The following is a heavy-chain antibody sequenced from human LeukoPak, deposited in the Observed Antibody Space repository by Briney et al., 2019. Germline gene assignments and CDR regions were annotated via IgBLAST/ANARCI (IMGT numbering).Heavy chain of an antibody. CDR2: ISAYNGNT. Sequence: ASVKVSCKASGYTFTSYGISWVRQAPGQGLEWMGWISAYNGNTNYAQKLQGRVTMTTDTSTSTAYMELRSLRSEDTAVYYCATCESVVRAHGLVVDYHYYYGMDVWGQGTTVTVSS. CDR1: GYTFTSYG. CDR3: ATCESVVRAHGLVVDYHYYYGMDV. D-gene: IGHD3-10*01. V-gene: IGHV1-18*01. J-gene: IGHJ6*02.